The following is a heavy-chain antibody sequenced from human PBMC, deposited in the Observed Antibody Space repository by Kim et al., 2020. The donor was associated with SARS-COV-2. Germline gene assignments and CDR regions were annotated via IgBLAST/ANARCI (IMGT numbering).Heavy chain of an antibody. CDR3: AEFQLSDYDLPRGALDV. V-gene: IGHV3-23*01. J-gene: IGHJ6*01. CDR1: GFTFSTNC. Sequence: GGSLRLSCSASGFTFSTNCMSWVRQAPGKGLEWVSAISGAGGRSDEADAEKGRSTISGDTSKNTQYLQMNSLIEEETAVYCSAEFQLSDYDLPRGALDV. D-gene: IGHD5-12*01. CDR2: ISGAGGRS.